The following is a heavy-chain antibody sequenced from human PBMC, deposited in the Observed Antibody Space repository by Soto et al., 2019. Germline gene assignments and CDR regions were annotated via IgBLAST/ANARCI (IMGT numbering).Heavy chain of an antibody. V-gene: IGHV1-18*01. Sequence: ASVKVSCKASGYTFTSYGISWVRQAPGQGLEWMGWISAYNGNTNYAQKLQGRVTMTTDTSTSTAYMELRSLRSDDTAVYYCARDSGSSWYYYYYGMDVWGQGTTVTVSS. D-gene: IGHD6-13*01. CDR1: GYTFTSYG. J-gene: IGHJ6*02. CDR3: ARDSGSSWYYYYYGMDV. CDR2: ISAYNGNT.